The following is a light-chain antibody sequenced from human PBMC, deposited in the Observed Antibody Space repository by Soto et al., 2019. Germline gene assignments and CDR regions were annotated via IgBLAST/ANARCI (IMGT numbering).Light chain of an antibody. CDR3: QSYDSSLSGHV. CDR1: SSNIGAGYE. Sequence: QSVLTQPPSVSAAPGQRVTISCTGSSSNIGAGYEAHWYQQVPGTAPKLLIYENNNRPSGVPDRFSGSKSGTSASLAITGLQAEDEAEYYCQSYDSSLSGHVFGTGTKVPVL. CDR2: ENN. J-gene: IGLJ1*01. V-gene: IGLV1-40*01.